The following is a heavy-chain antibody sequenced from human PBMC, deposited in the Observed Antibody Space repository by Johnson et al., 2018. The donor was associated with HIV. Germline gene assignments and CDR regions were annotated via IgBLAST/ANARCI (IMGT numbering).Heavy chain of an antibody. J-gene: IGHJ3*02. CDR3: AREMGWEDALDI. Sequence: VQLVESGGGLVQPGGSLRLSCAASGFTFSSYGMHWVRQAPGKGLEWVSYISSSGSTIYYADSVKGRFTISMDNAKNSLYLQMNSLRAEDTAVYYCAREMGWEDALDIWGQGTMVTVSS. D-gene: IGHD6-19*01. V-gene: IGHV3-48*04. CDR2: ISSSGSTI. CDR1: GFTFSSYG.